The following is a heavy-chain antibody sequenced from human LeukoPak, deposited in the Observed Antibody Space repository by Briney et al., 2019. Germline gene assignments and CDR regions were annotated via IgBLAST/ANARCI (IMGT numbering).Heavy chain of an antibody. V-gene: IGHV3-9*01. CDR1: GFTFDDYA. CDR3: AKGYYDSSGYFDY. D-gene: IGHD3-22*01. J-gene: IGHJ4*02. Sequence: GGSLRLSCAASGFTFDDYAMHWVRQAPGKGLEWVSGISWNSGSIGYADSVKGRFTISRDNAKNSLYLQMNSLRAEDTALYYCAKGYYDSSGYFDYWGQGTLVTVSS. CDR2: ISWNSGSI.